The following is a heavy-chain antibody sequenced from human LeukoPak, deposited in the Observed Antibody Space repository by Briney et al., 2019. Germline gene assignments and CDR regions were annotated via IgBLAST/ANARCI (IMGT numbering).Heavy chain of an antibody. CDR3: AKDPSRRFGLVITAFDY. Sequence: PGGALRLSCAASGFTFSSYAMSWVRQAPGKGLEWVSAISGSGGSTYYADSVKGRFTISRDNSKNTLYLQMNSLRAEDTAVYYCAKDPSRRFGLVITAFDYWGQGTLVTVSS. CDR1: GFTFSSYA. V-gene: IGHV3-23*01. J-gene: IGHJ4*02. D-gene: IGHD3-3*01. CDR2: ISGSGGST.